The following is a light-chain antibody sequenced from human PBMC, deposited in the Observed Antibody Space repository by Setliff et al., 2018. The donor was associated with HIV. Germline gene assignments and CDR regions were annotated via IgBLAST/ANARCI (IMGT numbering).Light chain of an antibody. CDR3: GAWDSSLNTYV. CDR2: DTN. V-gene: IGLV1-51*01. CDR1: SSDIENNY. J-gene: IGLJ1*01. Sequence: QSVLTQPPSVSAAPGQKVTIPCSGSSSDIENNYVSWYQQFPGTAPKLLIYDTNKRHSGIPDRFSGSKSGTSAALGITGLQTGDEADYYCGAWDSSLNTYVFGTGTKVTVL.